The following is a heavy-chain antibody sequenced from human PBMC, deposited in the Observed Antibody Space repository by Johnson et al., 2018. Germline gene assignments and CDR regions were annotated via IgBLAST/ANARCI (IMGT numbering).Heavy chain of an antibody. Sequence: QVQLQESGPGLVRPSETLSLRCTVSGGSISSYYWSWIRQSPGKGLEWLGYVYYTGRNNYNPSLKSRVTISVDRSKNQFSLKLRSVTAADTAVYYCARLLISSRGVEVWGQGTTVTVSS. CDR2: VYYTGRN. CDR1: GGSISSYY. J-gene: IGHJ6*02. CDR3: ARLLISSRGVEV. V-gene: IGHV4-59*01. D-gene: IGHD6-6*01.